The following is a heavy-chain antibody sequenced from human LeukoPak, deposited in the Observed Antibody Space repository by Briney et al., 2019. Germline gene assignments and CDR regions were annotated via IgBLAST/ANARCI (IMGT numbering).Heavy chain of an antibody. V-gene: IGHV3-48*03. J-gene: IGHJ3*02. CDR1: GFTFSSYE. CDR3: ARRPLSTTYDILTGYYNGAFDI. CDR2: ISSSGSTI. Sequence: GGSLRLSCAASGFTFSSYEMNWVRQAPGKGLEWVSYISSSGSTIYYADSVKGRFTISRDNAKNSLYLQMNSLRAEDTAVYYCARRPLSTTYDILTGYYNGAFDIWGQGTMVTVSS. D-gene: IGHD3-9*01.